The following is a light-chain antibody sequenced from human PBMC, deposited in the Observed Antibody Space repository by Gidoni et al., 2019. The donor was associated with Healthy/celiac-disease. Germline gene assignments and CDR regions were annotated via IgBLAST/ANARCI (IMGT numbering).Light chain of an antibody. CDR3: KQYGSSPPVT. CDR1: QSVSSSY. Sequence: EIVLTQSPGTLSLSPGERATLSCRAIQSVSSSYLAWYQQKPGQAPRLLIYGASSRATGIPDRFSGSGSGTDFTLTISRLEPEDFAVYYCKQYGSSPPVTFGQGTKWKSN. V-gene: IGKV3-20*01. J-gene: IGKJ1*01. CDR2: GAS.